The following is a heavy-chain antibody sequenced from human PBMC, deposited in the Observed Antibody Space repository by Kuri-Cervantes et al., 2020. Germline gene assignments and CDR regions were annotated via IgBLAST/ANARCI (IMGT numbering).Heavy chain of an antibody. CDR1: GYTFTSFD. CDR2: ISAYNGNT. J-gene: IGHJ4*02. V-gene: IGHV1-18*01. D-gene: IGHD1-1*01. Sequence: ASVKVSCKASGYTFTSFDISWVRQAPGQGLEWMGWISAYNGNTNYAQKLQGRVTMTTDTSTSTAYMELRSPRSDDTAVYYCARADEGGWKACYFDYWGQGTLVTVSS. CDR3: ARADEGGWKACYFDY.